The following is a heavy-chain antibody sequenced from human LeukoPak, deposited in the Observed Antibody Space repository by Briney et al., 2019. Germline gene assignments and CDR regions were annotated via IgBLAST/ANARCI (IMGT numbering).Heavy chain of an antibody. Sequence: SETLSLTCGVYGGSFSGYYWTWIRQSPGKGLEWIGEINYSGSINYSPSLKSRVTISVDTSKSQFSLKLTSVTAADTAVYYCARHPKYYYGSGSYYNQLGLDPWGQGTLVTVSS. CDR2: INYSGSI. V-gene: IGHV4-34*01. J-gene: IGHJ5*02. CDR3: ARHPKYYYGSGSYYNQLGLDP. CDR1: GGSFSGYY. D-gene: IGHD3-10*01.